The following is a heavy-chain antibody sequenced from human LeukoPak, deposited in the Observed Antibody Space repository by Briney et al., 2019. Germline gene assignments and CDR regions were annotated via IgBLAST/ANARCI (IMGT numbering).Heavy chain of an antibody. CDR3: ASDSISINAFDA. Sequence: SETLSLTCAVYVGSLSGYYWSWIRQPPGKGLEWIGYISYIGSTNYNPSLKSRVTISIDTSKNEVSLMLTSVTAADTAVYYCASDSISINAFDAWGQGTMVTVSS. D-gene: IGHD3-10*01. J-gene: IGHJ3*01. V-gene: IGHV4-59*01. CDR2: ISYIGST. CDR1: VGSLSGYY.